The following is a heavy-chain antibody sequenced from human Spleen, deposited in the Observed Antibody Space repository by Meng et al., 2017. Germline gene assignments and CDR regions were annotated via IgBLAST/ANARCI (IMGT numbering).Heavy chain of an antibody. V-gene: IGHV3-30*04. CDR3: ARDGTFYYYGMDV. D-gene: IGHD1-1*01. J-gene: IGHJ6*02. Sequence: GGSLRLSCAGSGFTLSEYAIHWVRQAPGRRLEWMALLSYDERNTDYADSVRGRFTLSRDKSKNTLALQMNSLRVEDTAVYYCARDGTFYYYGMDVWGQGTTVTVSS. CDR2: LSYDERNT. CDR1: GFTLSEYA.